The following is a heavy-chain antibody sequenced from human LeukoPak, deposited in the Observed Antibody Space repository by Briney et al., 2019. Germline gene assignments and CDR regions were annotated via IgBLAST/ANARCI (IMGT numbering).Heavy chain of an antibody. J-gene: IGHJ4*02. Sequence: SETLSLTCTVSGGSISSYYWSWIRQPPGKGLEWIGNFYGSGNTNYNASLKSRVTISVDMSKNQLSLNLSSVTAADTAVYYCARGEDRIQLWLRTTYYDYWGQGTLVTVSS. CDR3: ARGEDRIQLWLRTTYYDY. CDR1: GGSISSYY. D-gene: IGHD5-18*01. CDR2: FYGSGNT. V-gene: IGHV4-4*08.